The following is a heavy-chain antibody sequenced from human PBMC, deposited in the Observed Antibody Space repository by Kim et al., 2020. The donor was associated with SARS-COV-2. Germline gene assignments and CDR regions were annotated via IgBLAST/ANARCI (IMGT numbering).Heavy chain of an antibody. V-gene: IGHV3-21*01. Sequence: GGSLRLSCTASGFSFSEYSMNWVRQAPGKGLEWVSSISHGGTYEYYAESVKGRFAVSRDNAKNSLYLQMNSLRAEDTAVYYCARLRVVLSGGIDHWGQGTLVTVSS. CDR2: ISHGGTYE. D-gene: IGHD2-2*01. J-gene: IGHJ4*02. CDR1: GFSFSEYS. CDR3: ARLRVVLSGGIDH.